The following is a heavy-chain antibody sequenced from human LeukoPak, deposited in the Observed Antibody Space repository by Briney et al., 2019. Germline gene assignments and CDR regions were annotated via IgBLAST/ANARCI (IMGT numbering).Heavy chain of an antibody. CDR2: ISAYNGNT. CDR3: ARGGRIVGTTSWSRWFDP. CDR1: GYTFTSYG. J-gene: IGHJ5*02. D-gene: IGHD1-26*01. V-gene: IGHV1-18*01. Sequence: ASVRVSCKASGYTFTSYGISWVRQAPGQGLEWMGWISAYNGNTNYAQKLQGRVTMTTDTSTSTAYMELRSLRSDDTAVYYCARGGRIVGTTSWSRWFDPWGQGTLVTVSS.